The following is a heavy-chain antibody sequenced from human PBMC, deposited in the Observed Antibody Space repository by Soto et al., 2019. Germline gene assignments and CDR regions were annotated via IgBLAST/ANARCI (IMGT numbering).Heavy chain of an antibody. J-gene: IGHJ6*02. CDR3: ARGIKNFYGVDV. V-gene: IGHV3-74*01. CDR1: GFTFTSYW. CDR2: INSDGSTT. D-gene: IGHD2-21*01. Sequence: GGSLRLSCAASGFTFTSYWMHWVRQVPGKGLVWVSRINSDGSTTNYADSVKGRFTISRDNAKNTVYLQMNSLRAEDTAVYYCARGIKNFYGVDVWGQGTTVTVSS.